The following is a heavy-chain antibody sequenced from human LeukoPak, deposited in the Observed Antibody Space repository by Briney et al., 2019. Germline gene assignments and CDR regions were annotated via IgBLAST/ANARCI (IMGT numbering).Heavy chain of an antibody. D-gene: IGHD2-21*01. J-gene: IGHJ5*02. V-gene: IGHV3-66*01. Sequence: GGSLRLSCAASGFTVSSNYMSWVRQAPGKGLEWVSVIYSGGSTYYADSVKGRFTISRDNSKNSLFLQMNSLTAEDTAVHYCVRAYHPGGWFDPWGQGTLVTVSS. CDR1: GFTVSSNY. CDR3: VRAYHPGGWFDP. CDR2: IYSGGST.